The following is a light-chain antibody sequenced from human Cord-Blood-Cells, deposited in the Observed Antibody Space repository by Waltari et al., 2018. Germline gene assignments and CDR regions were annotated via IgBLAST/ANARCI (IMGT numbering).Light chain of an antibody. CDR1: SSNIGAGYD. J-gene: IGLJ3*02. Sequence: QSVLTQPPSVSGAPGQRVTISCTGSSSNIGAGYDVHWYQQLPGTAPKLLIYGNSNRPSGVPDLFFGSKSGTSASLAITGLQAEDEADYYCQSYDSSLSGWVFGGGTKLTVL. V-gene: IGLV1-40*01. CDR2: GNS. CDR3: QSYDSSLSGWV.